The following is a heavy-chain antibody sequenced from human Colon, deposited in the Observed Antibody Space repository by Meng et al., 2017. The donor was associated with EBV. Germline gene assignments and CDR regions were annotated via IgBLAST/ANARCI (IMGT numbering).Heavy chain of an antibody. D-gene: IGHD4-17*01. CDR2: KIYRGAT. CDR3: ASLYVDSSVWYLDL. Sequence: QGRRQESCPGLGNPSPTLSPPVLVLGGPISSGNPYWSWTRQTPWKGLEYIGSKIYRGATYNNPSLKSRVIKSVKTSKNQFSRRLNSVTAADPAVYYCASLYVDSSVWYLDLWAVAPWSPSPQ. J-gene: IGHJ2*01. V-gene: IGHV4-30-4*01. CDR1: GGPISSGNPY.